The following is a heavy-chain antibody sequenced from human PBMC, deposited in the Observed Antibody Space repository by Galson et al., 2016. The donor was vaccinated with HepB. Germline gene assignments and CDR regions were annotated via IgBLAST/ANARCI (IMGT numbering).Heavy chain of an antibody. CDR2: ISWDSKDI. CDR3: IKDDRGSPSEGY. D-gene: IGHD6-6*01. Sequence: SLRLSCAASGFNLDFYAMHWVRQVPGKGLEWVSGISWDSKDIGYADSVKGRLTVSRDNAKNSLYLQMNSLRPEDTALYYCIKDDRGSPSEGYWGQGTLVTVSS. J-gene: IGHJ4*02. V-gene: IGHV3-9*01. CDR1: GFNLDFYA.